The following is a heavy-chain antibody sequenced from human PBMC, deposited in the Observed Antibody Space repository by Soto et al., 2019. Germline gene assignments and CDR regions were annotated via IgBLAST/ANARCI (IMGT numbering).Heavy chain of an antibody. J-gene: IGHJ5*02. D-gene: IGHD6-6*01. CDR3: ARGSFSSSSSWFDP. CDR1: GGSISSGGYY. Sequence: SETLSLTCTVSGGSISSGGYYWSWIRQHPGKGLEWIGYIYYSGRTYYNPSLHSRVSIAVDTTENQFSLKLTSVTAADTSVHYCARGSFSSSSSWFDPWGRGTLVTVS. V-gene: IGHV4-31*03. CDR2: IYYSGRT.